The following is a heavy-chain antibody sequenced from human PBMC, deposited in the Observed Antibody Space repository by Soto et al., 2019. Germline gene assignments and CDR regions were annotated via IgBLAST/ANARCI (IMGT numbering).Heavy chain of an antibody. D-gene: IGHD3-10*02. CDR1: GYTFTAYH. CDR2: INPKFGDT. Sequence: QVRLVQSGAEVKEPGDSVRVSCEASGYTFTAYHIHWVRQAPGQGLEWMGWINPKFGDTGYAQDFQGRVSMTSDMSISTVYMEWSRLTSDDTARYYCARNMDYYYGRGSGNGHGVWGQGTTVTVFS. CDR3: ARNMDYYYGRGSGNGHGV. V-gene: IGHV1-2*02. J-gene: IGHJ6*02.